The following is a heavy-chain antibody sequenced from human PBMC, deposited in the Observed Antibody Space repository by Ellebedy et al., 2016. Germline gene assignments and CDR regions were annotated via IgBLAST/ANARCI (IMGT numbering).Heavy chain of an antibody. Sequence: SETLSLTXAVYGGSFSGYYWSWIRQPPGKGLEWIGEINHSGSTNYNPSLKSRVTISVDTSKNQFSLKLSSVTAADTAVYYCARAIHDYDFWSGPRSYYYMDVWGKGTTVTVSS. CDR1: GGSFSGYY. CDR3: ARAIHDYDFWSGPRSYYYMDV. J-gene: IGHJ6*03. V-gene: IGHV4-34*01. CDR2: INHSGST. D-gene: IGHD3-3*01.